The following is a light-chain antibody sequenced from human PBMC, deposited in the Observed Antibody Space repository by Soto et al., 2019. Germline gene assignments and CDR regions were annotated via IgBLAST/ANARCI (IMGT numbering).Light chain of an antibody. J-gene: IGKJ1*01. CDR3: QQYNSYGT. Sequence: DIQMTQSPSTLSASVGDRVTITCRASQSISSWLAWYQQKPGKAPKLLIYKASSLESGVPSRFSGSGSGTEFTLTISSLQPDDFATYYCQQYNSYGTFCQGTKVEIK. CDR2: KAS. V-gene: IGKV1-5*03. CDR1: QSISSW.